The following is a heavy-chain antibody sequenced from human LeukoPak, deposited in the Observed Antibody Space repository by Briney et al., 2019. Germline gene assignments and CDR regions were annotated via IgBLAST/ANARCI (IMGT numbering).Heavy chain of an antibody. CDR2: INPNSSGT. J-gene: IGHJ5*02. Sequence: ASVKVSCKASGYTFTGYYMHWVRQAPGPGLEWMGWINPNSSGTNYAQKFQGRVTMTRDTSISTAYMELSRLRSDDTAVYYCARAKGGDCSSTSCYLGFDPWGQGTLVTVSS. D-gene: IGHD2-2*01. CDR3: ARAKGGDCSSTSCYLGFDP. V-gene: IGHV1-2*02. CDR1: GYTFTGYY.